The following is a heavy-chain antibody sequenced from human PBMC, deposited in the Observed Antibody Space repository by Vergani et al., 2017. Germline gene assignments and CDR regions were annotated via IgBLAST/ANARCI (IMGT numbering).Heavy chain of an antibody. CDR2: ISAYNGNT. J-gene: IGHJ4*02. V-gene: IGHV1-18*01. Sequence: QVQLVQSGAEVKKPGSSVKVSCKASGYTFTTYGITWVRQAPGQGLEWMGWISAYNGNTNSAQKLQGRLTMTTDTSTSTAYMELRNLRSDDTAVYYCARDDVYSSSWTSDYWGQGTLVTVSS. D-gene: IGHD6-13*01. CDR1: GYTFTTYG. CDR3: ARDDVYSSSWTSDY.